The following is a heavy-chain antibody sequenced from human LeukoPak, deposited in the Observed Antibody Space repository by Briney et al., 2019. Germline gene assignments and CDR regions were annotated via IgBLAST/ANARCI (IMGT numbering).Heavy chain of an antibody. CDR2: ISANSGNT. D-gene: IGHD5-12*01. Sequence: ASVKVSCKASGGTFSSYAISWVRQAPGQGLEWMGWISANSGNTNYAQKLQGRVTMTTDTSTSTAYMELRSLRSDDTAVYYCARDLPKATIGGYFDYWGQGTLVTVSS. V-gene: IGHV1-18*01. CDR3: ARDLPKATIGGYFDY. CDR1: GGTFSSYA. J-gene: IGHJ4*02.